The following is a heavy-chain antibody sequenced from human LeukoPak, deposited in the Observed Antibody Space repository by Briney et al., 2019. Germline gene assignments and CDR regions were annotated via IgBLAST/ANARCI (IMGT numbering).Heavy chain of an antibody. Sequence: SEALSLTCTVSGGSISSYYWSWVPQPPGKGLEWTGYIYYSGSTNYNPSLKSRVTISVDTSKNQFSLKLSSVTAADTAVYYCARGTDGYDTPFGYWGQGTLVTVSP. V-gene: IGHV4-59*01. J-gene: IGHJ4*02. CDR1: GGSISSYY. CDR2: IYYSGST. CDR3: ARGTDGYDTPFGY. D-gene: IGHD5-24*01.